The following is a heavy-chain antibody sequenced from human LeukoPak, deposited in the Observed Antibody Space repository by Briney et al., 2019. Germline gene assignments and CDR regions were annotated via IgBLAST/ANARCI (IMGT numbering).Heavy chain of an antibody. Sequence: GGSLRLSCAASGFTFSSYDMSWIRQAPGKGLEWVSVISGSGSSTYYADSVKGRFTISRDNSKSTMYLQMNSLRAEDTAVYYCTTRVSTTNDNWGQGTLVTVSS. V-gene: IGHV3-23*01. CDR2: ISGSGSST. D-gene: IGHD5/OR15-5a*01. J-gene: IGHJ4*02. CDR3: TTRVSTTNDN. CDR1: GFTFSSYD.